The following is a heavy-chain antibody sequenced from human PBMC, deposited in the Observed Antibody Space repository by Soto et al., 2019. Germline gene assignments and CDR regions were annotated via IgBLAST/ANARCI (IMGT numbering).Heavy chain of an antibody. CDR2: INNSGGRT. CDR1: ELPFGSYA. D-gene: IGHD4-17*01. Sequence: EVQLLESGGGLVQPGGSLSFSLEGLELPFGSYAMNWFAQAPGKGLEWVSVINNSGGRTHYADSVKGRFTISRDNSKNTLYLQMNSLRVEDTAVYYCAKARYGDYVWFDPWGQGTLVTVSS. CDR3: AKARYGDYVWFDP. J-gene: IGHJ5*02. V-gene: IGHV3-23*01.